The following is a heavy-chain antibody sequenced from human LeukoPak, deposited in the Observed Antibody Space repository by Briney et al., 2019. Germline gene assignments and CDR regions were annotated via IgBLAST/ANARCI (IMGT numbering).Heavy chain of an antibody. Sequence: PGGSLRLSCAASGFTFDDYTMHWVRQAPGKGLEWVSLISWDGGSTYYADSVKGRFTISRDNSKNSLYLQMNSLRTEDTALYYCAKDIGRATVTTFDYWGQGTLVTVSS. J-gene: IGHJ4*02. CDR1: GFTFDDYT. CDR2: ISWDGGST. V-gene: IGHV3-43*01. D-gene: IGHD4-17*01. CDR3: AKDIGRATVTTFDY.